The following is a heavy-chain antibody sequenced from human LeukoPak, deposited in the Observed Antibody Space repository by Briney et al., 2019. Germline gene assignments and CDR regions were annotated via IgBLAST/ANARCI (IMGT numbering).Heavy chain of an antibody. CDR1: GYSFTSYW. CDR3: ARHKEISYHWNYGTQDYYYYYMDV. V-gene: IGHV5-51*01. D-gene: IGHD1-7*01. Sequence: GESLKISXKGSGYSFTSYWIGWVRQMPGKGMEWMGIIYPGDSDTRYSPSFQGQVTISADKSISTAYLQWSSLKASDTAMYYCARHKEISYHWNYGTQDYYYYYMDVWGKGTTVTVSS. J-gene: IGHJ6*03. CDR2: IYPGDSDT.